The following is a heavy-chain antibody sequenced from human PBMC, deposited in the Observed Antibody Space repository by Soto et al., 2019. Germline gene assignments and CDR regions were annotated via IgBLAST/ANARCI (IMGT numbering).Heavy chain of an antibody. J-gene: IGHJ4*02. CDR2: IYYSGST. CDR3: ARGYDRTSCDY. Sequence: TLSLTCTVSGGSISSGGYYWTWIRQHPGKGLEWIGYIYYSGSTYYNPSLKSRVTISVDTSKNQFSLKLSSVTTADTAVYYCARGYDRTSCDYWGQGTLVTVSS. CDR1: GGSISSGGYY. V-gene: IGHV4-31*03. D-gene: IGHD2-2*01.